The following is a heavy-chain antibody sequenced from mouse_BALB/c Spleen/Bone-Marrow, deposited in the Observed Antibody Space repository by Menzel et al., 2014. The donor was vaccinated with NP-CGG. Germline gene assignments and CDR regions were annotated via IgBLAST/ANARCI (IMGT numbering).Heavy chain of an antibody. J-gene: IGHJ3*01. Sequence: EVNVVESGGGLVQPGGSLKPSCAASGFTFSSYGMSWVRQTPDKRLEMIATINNNGGDTYYPDSVKGRFTISRDNARNTLYLQMSSLKSEDTAMYYCARGYDYSSWFAYWGQGTLVTVSP. CDR3: ARGYDYSSWFAY. CDR1: GFTFSSYG. D-gene: IGHD2-4*01. V-gene: IGHV5-6-3*01. CDR2: INNNGGDT.